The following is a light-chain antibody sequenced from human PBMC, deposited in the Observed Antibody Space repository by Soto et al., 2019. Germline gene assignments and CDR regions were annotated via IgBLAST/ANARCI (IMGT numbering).Light chain of an antibody. CDR3: QQYNSYPYT. V-gene: IGKV1-5*01. J-gene: IGKJ2*01. Sequence: DIEMTQSPSTLSASLGDRATISCRASQSVSSWLAWYQQKPGEAPTLLIYDASSMESGVPSRFSGSGSGTDFTLTISSLQPDDFAVYYCQQYNSYPYTFGQGTKLEIK. CDR1: QSVSSW. CDR2: DAS.